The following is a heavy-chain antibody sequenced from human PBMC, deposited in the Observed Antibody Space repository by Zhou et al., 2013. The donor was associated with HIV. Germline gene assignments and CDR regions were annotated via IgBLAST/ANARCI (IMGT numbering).Heavy chain of an antibody. CDR3: ARGRTFERGYSSSWYWFDP. CDR1: GYTFTSYD. J-gene: IGHJ5*02. CDR2: MNPNSGNT. D-gene: IGHD6-13*01. V-gene: IGHV1-8*01. Sequence: QVQLVQSGAEVKKPGASVKVSCKASGYTFTSYDINWVRQATGQGLEWMGWMNPNSGNTGYAQKFQGRVTMTRNTSISTAYMELSSLRSEDTAVYYCARGRTFERGYSSSWYWFDPWGQGTLVTVSS.